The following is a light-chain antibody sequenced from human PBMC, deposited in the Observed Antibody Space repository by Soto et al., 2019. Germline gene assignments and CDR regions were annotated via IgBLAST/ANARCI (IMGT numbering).Light chain of an antibody. J-gene: IGKJ1*01. CDR1: QRVSSY. Sequence: EIVLTQSPATLSLSPGERATLSCRASQRVSSYLAWYQQKPGQAPRLLIYDASNRATGIPARFSGSGSGTDFTLTISSLEPEDFAVYYCQQRSNWPPWTFGQGTKVESK. CDR3: QQRSNWPPWT. V-gene: IGKV3-11*01. CDR2: DAS.